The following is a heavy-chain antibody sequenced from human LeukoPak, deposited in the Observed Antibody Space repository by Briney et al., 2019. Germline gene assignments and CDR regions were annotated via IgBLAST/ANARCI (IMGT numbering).Heavy chain of an antibody. Sequence: PGGSLRLSCAASGFTFSSYAMSWVRQAPGKGLEWVSGVSGSGGSTYYADSVKGRFTISRDNSKNALSLQMKSLRAEDTAVYYCVKDSRVRSSGWYGDYWGQGTLVTVSS. CDR1: GFTFSSYA. V-gene: IGHV3-23*01. CDR3: VKDSRVRSSGWYGDY. J-gene: IGHJ4*02. D-gene: IGHD6-19*01. CDR2: VSGSGGST.